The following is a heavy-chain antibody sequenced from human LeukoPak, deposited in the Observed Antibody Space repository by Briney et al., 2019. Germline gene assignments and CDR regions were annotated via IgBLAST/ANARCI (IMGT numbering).Heavy chain of an antibody. V-gene: IGHV3-64*01. CDR3: TTDLNYYDSSGYPYPFDY. CDR2: IDSNGGST. CDR1: GFTFSSYA. D-gene: IGHD3-22*01. Sequence: GGSLRLSCAASGFTFSSYAMHWVRQAPGKGLEYVSAIDSNGGSTYYANSVKGRFTISRDNSKNTLYLQMGSLRAEDMAVYYCTTDLNYYDSSGYPYPFDYWGQGTLVTVSS. J-gene: IGHJ4*02.